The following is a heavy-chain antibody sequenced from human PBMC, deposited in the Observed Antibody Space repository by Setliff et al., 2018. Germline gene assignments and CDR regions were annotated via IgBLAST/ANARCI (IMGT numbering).Heavy chain of an antibody. CDR3: ARVSGWEWDY. CDR2: ISSISSSTI. CDR1: GFTFSNNA. D-gene: IGHD6-19*01. V-gene: IGHV3-48*01. Sequence: GGSLRLSCVASGFTFSNNAMNWVRQAPGEGLEWVSYISSISSSTIYYADSVKGRFTVSRDNAKNSLYLQMNSLRAEDTAVYYCARVSGWEWDYWGQGTLVTVSS. J-gene: IGHJ4*02.